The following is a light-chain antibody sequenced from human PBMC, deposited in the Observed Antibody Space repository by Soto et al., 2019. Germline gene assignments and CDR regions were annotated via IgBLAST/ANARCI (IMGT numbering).Light chain of an antibody. CDR2: GAS. CDR3: QHYGRLPSGFA. Sequence: EMVLTQSPGTLSLSPGERATLSCRASQTVTSNRLAWYQQKPGQAPRLLIYGASRRATGIPDRFSGSGSGTDFTLAISRLGSESVAVSYCQHYGRLPSGFALGPG. J-gene: IGKJ3*01. V-gene: IGKV3-20*01. CDR1: QTVTSNR.